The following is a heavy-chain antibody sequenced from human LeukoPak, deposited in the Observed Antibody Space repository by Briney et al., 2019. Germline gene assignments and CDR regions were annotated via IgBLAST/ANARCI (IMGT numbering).Heavy chain of an antibody. CDR1: GVSISSGGYY. CDR2: IYYSGST. D-gene: IGHD3-3*01. J-gene: IGHJ3*02. CDR3: ARSRGRGYYGFDI. Sequence: SQTLSLTCTVSGVSISSGGYYWSWLRQHPGKGLEWIGYIYYSGSTYYNPSLKSRVTISVDTSKNQFSLKLSSVTAADTAVYYCARSRGRGYYGFDIWGQGTMVTVSS. V-gene: IGHV4-31*03.